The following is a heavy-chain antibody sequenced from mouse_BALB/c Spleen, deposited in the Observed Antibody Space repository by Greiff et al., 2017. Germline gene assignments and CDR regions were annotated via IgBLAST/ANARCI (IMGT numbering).Heavy chain of an antibody. CDR2: ISDGGSYT. Sequence: EVQLVESGGGLVKPGGSLKLSCAASGFSFSDYYMYWVRQTPEKRLEWVATISDGGSYTYYPDSVKGRFTISRDNAKNNLYLQMSSLKSEDTAMYYCARDREDYYGWFAYWGQGTLVTVSA. D-gene: IGHD1-1*01. V-gene: IGHV5-4*02. J-gene: IGHJ3*01. CDR1: GFSFSDYY. CDR3: ARDREDYYGWFAY.